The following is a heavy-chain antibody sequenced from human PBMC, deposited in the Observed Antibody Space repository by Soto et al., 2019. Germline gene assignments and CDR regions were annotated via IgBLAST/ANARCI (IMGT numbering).Heavy chain of an antibody. Sequence: PGGSLRLSCAASGFTFSSYGMHWVRQAPGKGLEWVAVISYDGSNKYYADSVKGRFTISRDNSKNTLYLQMNSLRAEDTAVYYCAKEFRIAVAGRARGYYYYGMDVWGQGTTVTVSS. CDR1: GFTFSSYG. CDR2: ISYDGSNK. CDR3: AKEFRIAVAGRARGYYYYGMDV. D-gene: IGHD6-19*01. J-gene: IGHJ6*02. V-gene: IGHV3-30*18.